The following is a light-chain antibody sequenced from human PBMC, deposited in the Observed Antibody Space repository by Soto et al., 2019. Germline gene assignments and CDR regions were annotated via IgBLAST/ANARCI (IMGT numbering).Light chain of an antibody. CDR3: QQYNSFWT. J-gene: IGKJ1*01. CDR1: QSISSW. Sequence: DIQMTQSPSTLSASVGDRVTITCLASQSISSWLAWYQQKPGKVPKPLIYDASSFESGVPSRFSGSGSGTEFTLTISSLQPDDFATYYCQQYNSFWTFGQGTKVDIK. CDR2: DAS. V-gene: IGKV1-5*01.